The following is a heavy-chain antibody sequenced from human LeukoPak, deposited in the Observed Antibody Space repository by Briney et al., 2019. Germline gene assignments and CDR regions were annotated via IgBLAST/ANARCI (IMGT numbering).Heavy chain of an antibody. D-gene: IGHD5-12*01. CDR2: IYHSGTT. CDR1: ARSISTFR. J-gene: IGHJ4*02. V-gene: IGHV4-59*01. CDR3: TRGGYSDYDYRPFV. Sequence: PSQCLSPTCPVAARSISTFRWSCIRHPPRDWLEWIGYIYHSGTTNYSPSLKSRVTISVDTSKNQLSLKLNSVTAADTAVYYCTRGGYSDYDYRPFVWGQGALVTVSS.